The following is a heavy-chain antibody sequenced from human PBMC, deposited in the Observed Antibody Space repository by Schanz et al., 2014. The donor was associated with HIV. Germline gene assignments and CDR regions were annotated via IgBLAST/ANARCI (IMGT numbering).Heavy chain of an antibody. Sequence: QVQLVESGGGVVQPGRSLRLSCVASGFTFDNYGMHWVRQAPGKGLEWVADISYDGRNKYQAASVKGRFTISRDNSKNTLYLQMNTLRAEDTAVYYCAKPEYDSRGSSQSHFDYWGQGTLVTVSS. V-gene: IGHV3-30*18. CDR3: AKPEYDSRGSSQSHFDY. CDR2: ISYDGRNK. CDR1: GFTFDNYG. D-gene: IGHD3-22*01. J-gene: IGHJ4*02.